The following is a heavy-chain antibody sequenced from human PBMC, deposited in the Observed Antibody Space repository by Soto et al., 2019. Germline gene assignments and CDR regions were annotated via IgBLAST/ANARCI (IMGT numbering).Heavy chain of an antibody. Sequence: PGGSLRLSCAASGFTFSNAWMSWVRQAPGKGLEWVGRIKSKTDGGTTDYAAPVKGRFTISRDDSKNTMYLQMNSLKSEDTAVYYCTTDAYYDRYDYWGQGTLVTVSS. CDR2: IKSKTDGGTT. V-gene: IGHV3-15*01. CDR1: GFTFSNAW. J-gene: IGHJ4*02. D-gene: IGHD3-9*01. CDR3: TTDAYYDRYDY.